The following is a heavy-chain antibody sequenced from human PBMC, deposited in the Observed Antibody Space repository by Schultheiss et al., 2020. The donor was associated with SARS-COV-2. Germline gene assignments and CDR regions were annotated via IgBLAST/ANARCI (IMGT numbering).Heavy chain of an antibody. CDR2: FDPEDGET. V-gene: IGHV1-24*01. J-gene: IGHJ6*02. CDR3: ARDPPPDYGDYYYYGMDV. D-gene: IGHD4-17*01. Sequence: ASVKVSCKVSGYTLTELSMHWVRQAPGKGLEWMGGFDPEDGETIYAQKFQGRVTITRDTSASTAYMELSSLRSEDTAVYYCARDPPPDYGDYYYYGMDVWGQGTTVTVSS. CDR1: GYTLTELS.